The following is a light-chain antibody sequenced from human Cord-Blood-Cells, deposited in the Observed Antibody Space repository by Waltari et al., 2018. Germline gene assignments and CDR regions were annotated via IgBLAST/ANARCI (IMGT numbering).Light chain of an antibody. CDR2: GAS. CDR3: QQYNNWPPLT. J-gene: IGKJ4*01. V-gene: IGKV3-15*01. CDR1: QSVSSN. Sequence: EIVITQSPATLSVSPGERATLSCRASQSVSSNLAWYQQKPGQAPRLLIYGASTRATGIPARFSGSASGTEFTLTISSLQSEDFAVYYCQQYNNWPPLTFGGGTKVEIK.